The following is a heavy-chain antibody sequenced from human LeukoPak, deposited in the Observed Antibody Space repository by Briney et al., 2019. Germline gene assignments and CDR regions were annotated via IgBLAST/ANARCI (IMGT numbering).Heavy chain of an antibody. Sequence: GGSLRLSCAASGFTFSTYWMHWVRQAPGKGLVWVSRINNGGSSTSYADSVKGRFAISRDNAKNTLYLQMNSLRAEDTAVYYYTLTKGYSSSLSLDYWGQGTLVTVSS. CDR1: GFTFSTYW. D-gene: IGHD6-6*01. V-gene: IGHV3-74*01. CDR3: TLTKGYSSSLSLDY. J-gene: IGHJ4*02. CDR2: INNGGSST.